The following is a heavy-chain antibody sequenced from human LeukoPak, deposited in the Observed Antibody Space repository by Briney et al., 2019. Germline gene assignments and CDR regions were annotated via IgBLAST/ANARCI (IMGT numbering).Heavy chain of an antibody. CDR1: GGSISSSGYY. CDR3: ARGGGSSWYYYYYGMDV. Sequence: PSETLSLTCTVSGGSISSSGYYWGWLRQPPGKGLEWIGSIYYSGSTYYKPSLKSRVTISVDTSKNQFSLKLSSVTAADTAVYYCARGGGSSWYYYYYGMDVWGQGTTVTVSS. D-gene: IGHD6-13*01. CDR2: IYYSGST. V-gene: IGHV4-39*07. J-gene: IGHJ6*02.